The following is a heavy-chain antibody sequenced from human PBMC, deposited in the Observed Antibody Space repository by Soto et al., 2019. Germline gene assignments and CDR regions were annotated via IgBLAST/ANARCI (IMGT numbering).Heavy chain of an antibody. V-gene: IGHV5-51*01. CDR3: ARRKDYSKALYFYYGMDV. CDR2: IYPDDSDT. J-gene: IGHJ6*02. Sequence: PGESLKISCKGLGYTFTNHWIAWVRQMPGKGLEWMGLIYPDDSDTRYSPSFQGQVTFSADKSLSVAYLQWSSLKASDTAVYYCARRKDYSKALYFYYGMDVWGQGTTVTSP. D-gene: IGHD4-4*01. CDR1: GYTFTNHW.